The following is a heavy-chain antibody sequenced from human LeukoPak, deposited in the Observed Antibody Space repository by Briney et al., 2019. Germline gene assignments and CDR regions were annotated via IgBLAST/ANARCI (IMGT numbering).Heavy chain of an antibody. CDR2: IWYDGSNK. CDR3: AKGGSGLYRTYNWFDP. V-gene: IGHV3-33*06. J-gene: IGHJ5*02. CDR1: GFTFSSYG. Sequence: SLRLSCAASGFTFSSYGMHWIRQAPGKGLEWVAVIWYDGSNKFYTDSVKGRFTISRDNSKNTLYLQMDSLRAEDTAVYYCAKGGSGLYRTYNWFDPWGQGTLVTVSS. D-gene: IGHD6-19*01.